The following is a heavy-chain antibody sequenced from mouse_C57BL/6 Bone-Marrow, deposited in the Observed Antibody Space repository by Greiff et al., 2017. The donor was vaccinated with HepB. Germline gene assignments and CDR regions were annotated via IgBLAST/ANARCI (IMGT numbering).Heavy chain of an antibody. CDR2: IWGVGST. D-gene: IGHD1-1*01. J-gene: IGHJ3*01. Sequence: VQVVESGPGLVAPSQSLSITCTVSGFSLTSYGVDWVRQSPGKGLEWLGVIWGVGSTNYNSALKSRLSISKDNSKSQVFLKMNSLQTDDTAMYYCATYYYGSSYGFAYWGQGTLVTVSA. CDR3: ATYYYGSSYGFAY. V-gene: IGHV2-6*01. CDR1: GFSLTSYG.